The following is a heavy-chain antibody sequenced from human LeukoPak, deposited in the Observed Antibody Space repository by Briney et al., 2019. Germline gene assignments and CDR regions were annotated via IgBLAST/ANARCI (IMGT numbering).Heavy chain of an antibody. CDR2: IKQDGSEK. D-gene: IGHD5-18*01. CDR1: GFTFSCYL. V-gene: IGHV3-7*01. Sequence: PGGALRPSCASSGFTFSCYLMRWVRPAPGKGLGWVANIKQDGSEKYYVDSVMGRFTISRDNAKNSLYPQMNSLRAEDTAVYCCAEDQVRANSYGIKDYWGQGTLVTVSS. J-gene: IGHJ4*02. CDR3: AEDQVRANSYGIKDY.